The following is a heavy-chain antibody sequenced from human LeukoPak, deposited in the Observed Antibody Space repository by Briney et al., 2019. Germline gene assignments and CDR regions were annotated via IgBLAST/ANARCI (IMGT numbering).Heavy chain of an antibody. V-gene: IGHV3-33*01. D-gene: IGHD1-26*01. Sequence: GGSLRLSCAASGFTFSSYGLHWVRQAPGKGLEWVAVIWFDGSNKYYADSVKGRFTISRDNSKNTLYLQMNSLSAEDSAVYYCARSSGSFDYWGQGTLVTVST. CDR3: ARSSGSFDY. CDR1: GFTFSSYG. J-gene: IGHJ4*02. CDR2: IWFDGSNK.